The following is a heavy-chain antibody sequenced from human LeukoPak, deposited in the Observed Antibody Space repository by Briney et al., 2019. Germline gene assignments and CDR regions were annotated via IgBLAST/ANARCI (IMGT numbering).Heavy chain of an antibody. CDR3: ERDLVSGAYTLDN. J-gene: IGHJ3*01. CDR2: ISGSGTTT. V-gene: IGHV3-48*03. CDR1: GVTFKSWD. Sequence: SGGSLRLSCAASGVTFKSWDMNGVRQAPGKGLEWVSYISGSGTTTYYADSVKGRFTISRDYSKNSLYLQMNSLRAEDTAVYYCERDLVSGAYTLDNCGQGTMVTVSS. D-gene: IGHD3-16*01.